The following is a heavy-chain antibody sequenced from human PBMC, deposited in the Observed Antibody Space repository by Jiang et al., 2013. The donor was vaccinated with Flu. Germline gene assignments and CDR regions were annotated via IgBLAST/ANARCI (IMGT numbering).Heavy chain of an antibody. Sequence: SLRISCKGSGYSFTSYWISWVRQMPGKGLEWMGRIDPSDSYTNYSPSFQGHVTISADKSISTAYLQWSSLKASDTAMYYCARHSDFWSGYAVITWFDPWGQGTLVTVSS. V-gene: IGHV5-10-1*01. D-gene: IGHD3-3*01. CDR2: IDPSDSYT. J-gene: IGHJ5*02. CDR3: ARHSDFWSGYAVITWFDP. CDR1: GYSFTSYW.